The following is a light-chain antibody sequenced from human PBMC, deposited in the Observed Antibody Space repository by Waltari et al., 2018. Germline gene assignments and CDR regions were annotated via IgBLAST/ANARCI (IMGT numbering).Light chain of an antibody. CDR1: QSISRY. J-gene: IGKJ1*01. CDR3: QNHERLPAM. Sequence: EVVLTQFPGTLPLSPGERATLSCRASQSISRYLAWYQQRPGQAPRLLIYAASSRATGIPDRFSGSGSGTDFSLTISRLEPEDFAVYYCQNHERLPAMFGQGTKVEIK. CDR2: AAS. V-gene: IGKV3-20*01.